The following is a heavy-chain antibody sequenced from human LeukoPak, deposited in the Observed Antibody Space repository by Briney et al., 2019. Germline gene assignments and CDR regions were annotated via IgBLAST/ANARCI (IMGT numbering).Heavy chain of an antibody. J-gene: IGHJ4*02. CDR3: ARTHPTYSSGSGSYEKYYFDY. CDR2: IYTSGST. Sequence: ASQTLSLTCTVSGGSISSGSYYWSWIRQPAGKGLEWIGRIYTSGSTNYNPSLKSRVTISVDTSKNQFSLKLTSVTAADTAVYYCARTHPTYSSGSGSYEKYYFDYWGQGTLVTVSS. CDR1: GGSISSGSYY. D-gene: IGHD3-10*01. V-gene: IGHV4-61*02.